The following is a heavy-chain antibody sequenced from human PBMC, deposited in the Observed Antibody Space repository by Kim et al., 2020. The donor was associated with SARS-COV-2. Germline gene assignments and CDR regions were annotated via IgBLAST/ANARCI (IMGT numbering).Heavy chain of an antibody. Sequence: YYTPSLKSRGTISVDTSNTQFSLKLSSVTAAGTAVYYCARLKYGDSNFDCWGQGTLVTVSS. D-gene: IGHD4-17*01. J-gene: IGHJ4*02. V-gene: IGHV4-39*01. CDR3: ARLKYGDSNFDC.